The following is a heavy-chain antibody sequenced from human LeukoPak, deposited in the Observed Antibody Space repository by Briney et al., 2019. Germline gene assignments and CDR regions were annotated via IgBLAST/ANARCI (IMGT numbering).Heavy chain of an antibody. V-gene: IGHV3-66*01. J-gene: IGHJ5*02. CDR1: GFTFSDYW. D-gene: IGHD1-26*01. Sequence: GGSLRLSCAASGFTFSDYWMAWVRQAPGKGLEWVSVTYVSGNTYYADSVKGRFIVSRDNSKNTLYPEMNSLRVEDTGVYYCAREVGAWGQGTLVTVSS. CDR3: AREVGA. CDR2: TYVSGNT.